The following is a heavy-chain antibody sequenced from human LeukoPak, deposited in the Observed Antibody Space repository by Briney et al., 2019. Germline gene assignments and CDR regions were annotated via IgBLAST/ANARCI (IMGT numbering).Heavy chain of an antibody. CDR1: GFTFSSYS. Sequence: GRSLRLSCAASGFTFSSYSMNWVRQAPGKGLEWVSYISSSSSTIYYADSVKGRFTISRDNAKNSLYLQMNSLRAEDTAVYYCARAGFTAAARGYYFDYWGQGTLVTVSS. D-gene: IGHD6-13*01. CDR3: ARAGFTAAARGYYFDY. CDR2: ISSSSSTI. J-gene: IGHJ4*02. V-gene: IGHV3-48*04.